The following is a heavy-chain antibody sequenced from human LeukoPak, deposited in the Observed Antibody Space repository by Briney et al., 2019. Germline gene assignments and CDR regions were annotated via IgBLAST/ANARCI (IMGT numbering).Heavy chain of an antibody. CDR1: GFTFDDYA. CDR3: AKDLYSGSYGFDY. J-gene: IGHJ4*02. CDR2: ISWNSGSI. D-gene: IGHD1-26*01. V-gene: IGHV3-9*01. Sequence: GGSLRLSCAASGFTFDDYAMHWVRHAPGKGLEWVSGISWNSGSIGYADSVKGRFTISRDNAKNSLYLQMNSLRAEDTALYYCAKDLYSGSYGFDYWGQGTLVTVSS.